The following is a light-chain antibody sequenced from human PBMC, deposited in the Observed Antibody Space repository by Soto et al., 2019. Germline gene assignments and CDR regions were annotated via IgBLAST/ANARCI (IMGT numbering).Light chain of an antibody. CDR1: QSVNNDF. Sequence: EIALTQSPGTLSFSPGETAALSCRTSQSVNNDFLAWYQQKRGQAPRLLIYGVSTRAAGIPDRFSGSGSGTDFTLTTRRLEPEDFAVYYCHQYDSSVWTFGQGTEVEIK. CDR2: GVS. CDR3: HQYDSSVWT. V-gene: IGKV3-20*01. J-gene: IGKJ1*01.